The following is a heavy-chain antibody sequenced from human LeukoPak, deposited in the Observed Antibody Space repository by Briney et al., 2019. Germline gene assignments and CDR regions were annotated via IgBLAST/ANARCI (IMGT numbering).Heavy chain of an antibody. CDR1: GFTFSSYA. D-gene: IGHD3-10*01. J-gene: IGHJ4*02. CDR2: ISGSGGST. Sequence: GGLRLSCAASGFTFSSYAMSWVRQAPGKGLEWVSAISGSGGSTYYADSVKGRFTISRDNSKNTLYLQMNSLRAEDTAVYYCARDGLGVRGVDFDYWGQGTLVTVSS. CDR3: ARDGLGVRGVDFDY. V-gene: IGHV3-23*01.